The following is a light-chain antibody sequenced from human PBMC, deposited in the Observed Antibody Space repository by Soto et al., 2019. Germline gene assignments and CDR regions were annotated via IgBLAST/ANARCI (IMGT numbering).Light chain of an antibody. CDR3: QQYEAVVT. CDR1: QSISDF. Sequence: EIVLTQSPATLSLSPGERATLSCRASQSISDFLAWYQQKPGQAPRLLIYDASKRATDIPDRFIGSGSGTDFTLTISRLEPEDVAVYYCQQYEAVVTFGQGTKVEI. V-gene: IGKV3-11*01. J-gene: IGKJ1*01. CDR2: DAS.